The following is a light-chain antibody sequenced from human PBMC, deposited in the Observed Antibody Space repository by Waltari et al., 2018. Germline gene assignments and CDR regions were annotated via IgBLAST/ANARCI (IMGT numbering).Light chain of an antibody. J-gene: IGLJ3*02. CDR1: SSNIGSNY. Sequence: QSVLTQPHSASGTPGQRVTISCSGSSSNIGSNYVYWYQQLPGTAPKLLIYRNNQRPSGGPDRFSGSKSGTSASLAISGLRSEDEADYYCAAWDDSLSGRVFGGGTKLTVL. CDR2: RNN. CDR3: AAWDDSLSGRV. V-gene: IGLV1-47*01.